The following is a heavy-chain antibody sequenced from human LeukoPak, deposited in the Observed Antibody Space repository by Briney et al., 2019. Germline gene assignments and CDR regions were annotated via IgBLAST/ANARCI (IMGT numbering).Heavy chain of an antibody. D-gene: IGHD3-10*01. CDR3: ARCISADYYGSGSYGLDY. J-gene: IGHJ4*02. V-gene: IGHV5-51*01. Sequence: GESLKISCKGSGYSFTSYWIGWVRQMPGKGLEWMGTIYPGDSDTRYSPSFQGQVTISADKSISTAYLQWSSLKASDTAMYYCARCISADYYGSGSYGLDYWGQGTLVTVSS. CDR2: IYPGDSDT. CDR1: GYSFTSYW.